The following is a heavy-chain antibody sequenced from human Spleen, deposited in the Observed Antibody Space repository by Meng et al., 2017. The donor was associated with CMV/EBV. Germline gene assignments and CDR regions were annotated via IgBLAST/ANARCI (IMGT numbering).Heavy chain of an antibody. CDR3: AKNSMLCGGDFYGN. Sequence: GESLKISCAASGFTFSSYAMSWVRQAPGKGLEWVSAISGSGGSTYYADSVKGRFTISRDNSKNTLYLQMNSLRAEDTAVYYCAKNSMLCGGDFYGNWGQGTLVTVSS. D-gene: IGHD2-21*01. CDR1: GFTFSSYA. V-gene: IGHV3-23*01. CDR2: ISGSGGST. J-gene: IGHJ4*02.